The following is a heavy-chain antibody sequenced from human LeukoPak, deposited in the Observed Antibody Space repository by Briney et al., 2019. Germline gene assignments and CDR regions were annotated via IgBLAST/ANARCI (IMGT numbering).Heavy chain of an antibody. J-gene: IGHJ4*02. CDR1: GFTVSGSY. Sequence: GGSLRLSCAVSGFTVSGSYMSWVRQAPGKGLEWVSLIYSDGSTYYADSVKGRFSISRDNSKNTSYLQVNSLRAEDTAVYYCARESPNYFDYWGQGTLVTVSS. CDR3: ARESPNYFDY. CDR2: IYSDGST. V-gene: IGHV3-66*01.